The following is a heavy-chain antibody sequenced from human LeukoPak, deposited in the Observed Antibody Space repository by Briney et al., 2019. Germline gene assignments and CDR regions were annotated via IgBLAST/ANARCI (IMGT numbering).Heavy chain of an antibody. J-gene: IGHJ4*02. D-gene: IGHD3-22*01. CDR2: VSAYNGNT. CDR3: ARSLPYYYDSSGYYSAY. CDR1: GYTFTSYG. Sequence: GASVKVSCKASGYTFTSYGIRWVRQAPGQGLGWVGGVSAYNGNTNYAQKLQGRVTMTTDTSTSTAYMALRSLRSDDTAVYYWARSLPYYYDSSGYYSAYWGEGKLPTVSS. V-gene: IGHV1-18*01.